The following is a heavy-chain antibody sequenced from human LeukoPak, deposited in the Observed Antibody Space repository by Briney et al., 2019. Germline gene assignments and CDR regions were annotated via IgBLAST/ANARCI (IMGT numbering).Heavy chain of an antibody. CDR1: GGTFSSYA. CDR2: IIPIFGTA. CDR3: ARDLRSTLYVGEFDFHWFDP. Sequence: RASVKVSCKASGGTFSSYAISWVRQAPGQGLEWMGGIIPIFGTANYAQKFQGRVTITADKSTSTAYMELSSLRSEDTAVYYCARDLRSTLYVGEFDFHWFDPWGQGTLVTVSS. J-gene: IGHJ5*02. V-gene: IGHV1-69*06. D-gene: IGHD3-10*01.